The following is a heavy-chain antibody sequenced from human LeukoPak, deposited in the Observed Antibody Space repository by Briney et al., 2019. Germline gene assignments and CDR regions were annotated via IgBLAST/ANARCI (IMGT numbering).Heavy chain of an antibody. D-gene: IGHD1-14*01. V-gene: IGHV3-64D*06. Sequence: GGSLRLSCAASGFTFSSLGMHWVRQAPGKGLEHVSTIGSDGDSTYYADSVKDRFTISRDNSKNALYLQMTSLRPEDSAVYYCVSPVFINYWGQGTLVTVSS. CDR3: VSPVFINY. CDR2: IGSDGDST. J-gene: IGHJ4*01. CDR1: GFTFSSLG.